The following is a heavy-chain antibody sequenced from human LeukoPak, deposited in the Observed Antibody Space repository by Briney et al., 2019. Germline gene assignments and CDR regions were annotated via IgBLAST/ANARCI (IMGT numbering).Heavy chain of an antibody. CDR2: ISGSGGTT. Sequence: GGSLRLSCAASGFTFSSYGMSWVRQAPGKGLEWVSAISGSGGTTYYADSVKGRFTISRDNSKNTLYLQMNSLRAEDTAVYYCARTPVRGGVNRPFDYWGQGTLVTVSS. D-gene: IGHD1-14*01. V-gene: IGHV3-23*01. CDR3: ARTPVRGGVNRPFDY. J-gene: IGHJ4*02. CDR1: GFTFSSYG.